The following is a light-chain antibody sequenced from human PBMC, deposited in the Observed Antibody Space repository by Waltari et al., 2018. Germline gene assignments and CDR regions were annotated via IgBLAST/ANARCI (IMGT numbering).Light chain of an antibody. CDR3: KSYTTSNTWV. CDR1: SNDIGGYNY. J-gene: IGLJ3*02. CDR2: EVS. Sequence: QSALTQPASVSGSPGQSITISCTGTSNDIGGYNYVSWYQQHPGKAPKLMIFEVSKRPSGVSNRFSGSKSDNTASLTISGLQAEDEADYFCKSYTTSNTWVFGGGTKLTVL. V-gene: IGLV2-14*01.